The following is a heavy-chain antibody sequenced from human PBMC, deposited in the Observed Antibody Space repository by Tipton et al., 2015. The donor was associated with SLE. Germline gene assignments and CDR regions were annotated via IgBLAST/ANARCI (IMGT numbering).Heavy chain of an antibody. CDR3: ARGRWSFSA. CDR2: ISGSGVSV. CDR1: KFSFSDYY. V-gene: IGHV3-11*04. J-gene: IGHJ5*02. Sequence: GSLRLSCAASKFSFSDYYLSWIRQSPGKGLEWVSYISGSGVSVSYADSVKGRFTISRDNAKKSLYLQMNSLTDEDTAVYYCARGRWSFSAWGQGTLVTVSS. D-gene: IGHD1-26*01.